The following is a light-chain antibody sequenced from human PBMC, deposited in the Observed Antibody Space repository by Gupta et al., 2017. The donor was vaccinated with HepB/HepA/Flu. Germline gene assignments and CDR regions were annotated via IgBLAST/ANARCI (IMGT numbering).Light chain of an antibody. J-gene: IGLJ1*01. CDR2: EVD. Sequence: QSALTQPPSVSGSPGQSVTISCTGTSSDIGSYNRVSWYQQSQGTAPKLIIYEVDNRPSGVPDRFSGSKSGNTASLTISGLQTEDEAEYYCSSYTTSSTYVFGIGTKVTVL. V-gene: IGLV2-18*02. CDR1: SSDIGSYNR. CDR3: SSYTTSSTYV.